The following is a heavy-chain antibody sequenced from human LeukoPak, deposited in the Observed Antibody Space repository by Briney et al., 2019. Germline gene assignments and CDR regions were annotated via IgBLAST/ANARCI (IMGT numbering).Heavy chain of an antibody. D-gene: IGHD4-23*01. J-gene: IGHJ5*02. CDR3: ARDNSVEDTAWWFDP. V-gene: IGHV1-46*01. Sequence: GASVKVSCKAYGYTFTSYYMHWVRQAPGQGLEWMGIINPSGGSTSYAQKFQGRVTMTRDMSTSTDYMELSSLRSEDTAVYYCARDNSVEDTAWWFDPWDQGTLVTVSS. CDR2: INPSGGST. CDR1: GYTFTSYY.